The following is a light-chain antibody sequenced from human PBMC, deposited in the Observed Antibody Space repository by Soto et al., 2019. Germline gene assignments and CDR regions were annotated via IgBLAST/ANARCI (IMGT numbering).Light chain of an antibody. J-gene: IGLJ1*01. CDR2: DNN. Sequence: QSVLTQPPSVSAAPGQRVTISCSGSNSNIGKYYVSWYQQVPGTAPRLLIYDNNQRPSGIPDRFSGSKSGTSATLGIAGLQTGDEADDYCATWDGGLNPGGVFGTGTKLTVL. CDR3: ATWDGGLNPGGV. V-gene: IGLV1-51*01. CDR1: NSNIGKYY.